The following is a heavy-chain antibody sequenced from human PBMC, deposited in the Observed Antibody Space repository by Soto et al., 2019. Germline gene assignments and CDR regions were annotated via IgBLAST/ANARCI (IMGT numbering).Heavy chain of an antibody. CDR3: ARVVRGVMKSPYYYSGMDV. CDR2: MNPNSGNT. V-gene: IGHV1-8*01. J-gene: IGHJ6*02. CDR1: GYTFTSYD. D-gene: IGHD3-10*01. Sequence: ASVKVSCKASGYTFTSYDINWVRQATGQGLEWMGWMNPNSGNTGYAQKFQGRVTMTRNTSISTAYMELSSLRSEDTAVYYCARVVRGVMKSPYYYSGMDVWGQGTTAPVSS.